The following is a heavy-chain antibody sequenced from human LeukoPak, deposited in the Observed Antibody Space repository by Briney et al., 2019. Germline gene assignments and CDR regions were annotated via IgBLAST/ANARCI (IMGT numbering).Heavy chain of an antibody. CDR1: GGSISSDY. CDR2: IYTSGST. V-gene: IGHV4-4*07. D-gene: IGHD2-2*01. Sequence: SETLSLTCTVSGGSISSDYWSWIRQPPGKGLEWIGRIYTSGSTNYNPSLKSRVTMSVDTSKNQFSLKLSSVTAADTAVYYCARDVVVPAATRGLSPYYYYMDVWGKGTTVTISS. J-gene: IGHJ6*03. CDR3: ARDVVVPAATRGLSPYYYYMDV.